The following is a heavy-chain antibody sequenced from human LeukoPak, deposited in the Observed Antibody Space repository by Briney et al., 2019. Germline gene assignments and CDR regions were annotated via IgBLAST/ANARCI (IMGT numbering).Heavy chain of an antibody. CDR1: GFTFSIYW. CDR2: IKQDGSEK. CDR3: ARRLGLGFGEYSNNWFDP. V-gene: IGHV3-7*01. D-gene: IGHD3-10*01. J-gene: IGHJ5*02. Sequence: GSLRLSCAASGFTFSIYWMSWVRQAPGKGLEWVANIKQDGSEKYYVDSVKGRFTISRDNAKNSLYLQMNSMRAEDTAVYYCARRLGLGFGEYSNNWFDPWGQGTLVTVSS.